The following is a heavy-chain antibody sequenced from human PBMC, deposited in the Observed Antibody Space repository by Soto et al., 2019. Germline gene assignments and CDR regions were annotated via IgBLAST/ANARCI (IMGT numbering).Heavy chain of an antibody. D-gene: IGHD2-8*01. CDR3: XXXXXXXXSXXMXGXDV. Sequence: XRLSCAASGFTFSSYAMSWVRQAPGKGLEWVSAISGSGANTYYADSVKGRFTISRDNSKNTLYLQMNSLRAEDTAVYYXXXXXXXXXSXXMXGXDVWXXGTTVTVSX. V-gene: IGHV3-23*01. J-gene: IGHJ6*01. CDR2: ISGSGANT. CDR1: GFTFSSYA.